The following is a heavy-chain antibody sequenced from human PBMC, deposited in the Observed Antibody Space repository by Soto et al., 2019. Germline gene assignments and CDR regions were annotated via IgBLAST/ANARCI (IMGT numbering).Heavy chain of an antibody. D-gene: IGHD3-22*01. CDR3: ARHHLRTVIITTFDY. Sequence: KTSETLSLTCTVSGGSIRSISYYWGWIRQPPGKGLEWIGSIYYSGSTHYNPSLKSRVTISVDTSKNEFSLKLNSVTAADTAVYYCARHHLRTVIITTFDYWGQGTLVTVSS. CDR2: IYYSGST. CDR1: GGSIRSISYY. V-gene: IGHV4-39*01. J-gene: IGHJ4*02.